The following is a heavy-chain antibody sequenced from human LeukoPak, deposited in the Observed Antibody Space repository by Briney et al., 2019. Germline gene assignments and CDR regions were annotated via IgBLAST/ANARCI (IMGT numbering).Heavy chain of an antibody. Sequence: ASVKVSCKASGYTFTGYYMHWVRQAPGQGLEWMGIINTSSGSTSYTQRFQGRVTMTRGTSTSTVYMELSSLRSEDTAVYYCARGGGTYYDVLGSDWGDNWGQGTLVTVSS. CDR1: GYTFTGYY. CDR3: ARGGGTYYDVLGSDWGDN. V-gene: IGHV1-46*01. CDR2: INTSSGST. D-gene: IGHD1-26*01. J-gene: IGHJ4*02.